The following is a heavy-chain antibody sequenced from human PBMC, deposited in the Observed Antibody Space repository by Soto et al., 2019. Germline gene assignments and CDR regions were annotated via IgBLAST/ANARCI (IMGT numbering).Heavy chain of an antibody. V-gene: IGHV4-4*07. D-gene: IGHD3-9*01. CDR3: ARDQNDVLTGYLPLKYNWFDP. J-gene: IGHJ5*02. Sequence: SETLSLTCTVSGGSISSYYWSWIWQPAGKGLEWIGRIYTSGSTNYNPSLKSRVTMSVDTSKNQFSLKLSSVTAADTAVYYCARDQNDVLTGYLPLKYNWFDPWGQGTLVTVSS. CDR2: IYTSGST. CDR1: GGSISSYY.